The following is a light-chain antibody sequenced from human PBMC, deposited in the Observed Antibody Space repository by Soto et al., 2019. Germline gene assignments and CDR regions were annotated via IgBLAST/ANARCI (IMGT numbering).Light chain of an antibody. CDR2: KAS. CDR1: QSISNW. V-gene: IGKV1-5*03. Sequence: DIQMTQSPSTLSASVGDRVTITCRASQSISNWLAWYQQKPGKAPKLLIYKASSLESGVPSRFSGSGSGTDFTLTISSLQPDDFATYYCVTFGQGTKVEIK. J-gene: IGKJ1*01. CDR3: VT.